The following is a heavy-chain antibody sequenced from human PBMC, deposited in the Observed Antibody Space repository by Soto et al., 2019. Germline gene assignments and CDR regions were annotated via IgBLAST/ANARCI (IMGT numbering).Heavy chain of an antibody. CDR1: GGSVSSGSYY. V-gene: IGHV4-61*01. D-gene: IGHD3-22*01. J-gene: IGHJ5*02. CDR2: IYYSGST. CDR3: ARWRSIVVAFDP. Sequence: PSETLSLTCTVSGGSVSSGSYYWSWIRQPPGKGLEWIGYIYYSGSTNYNPSLKSRVTISVDTSKNQFSLKLSSVTAEDTAVYYCARWRSIVVAFDPRGQGTLVTVSS.